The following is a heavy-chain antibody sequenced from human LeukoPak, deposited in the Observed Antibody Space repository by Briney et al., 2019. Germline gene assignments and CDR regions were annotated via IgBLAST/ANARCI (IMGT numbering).Heavy chain of an antibody. CDR2: IYTSGST. CDR3: ARENSGSYREFDY. J-gene: IGHJ4*02. CDR1: GGSISSYY. V-gene: IGHV4-4*07. Sequence: PSETLSLTCTVSGGSISSYYWSRIRQPAGKGLEWIGRIYTSGSTNYNASLKSRVSMSVDTSKNQFSLKLSSVAAADTAVFYCARENSGSYREFDYWGQGTLVTVSS. D-gene: IGHD1-26*01.